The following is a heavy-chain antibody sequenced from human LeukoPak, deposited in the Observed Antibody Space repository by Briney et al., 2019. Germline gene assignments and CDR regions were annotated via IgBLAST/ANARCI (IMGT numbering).Heavy chain of an antibody. CDR2: MNPNSGNT. D-gene: IGHD1-26*01. CDR3: ARGLTIVDWFDP. Sequence: ASVKVSCKASGYTFTSYDINWVRQATGQGLEWMGWMNPNSGNTGYAQKFQGRVTITRNTSISTAYMELSSLRSEDTAVYYCARGLTIVDWFDPWGQGPLVTVFS. J-gene: IGHJ5*02. V-gene: IGHV1-8*03. CDR1: GYTFTSYD.